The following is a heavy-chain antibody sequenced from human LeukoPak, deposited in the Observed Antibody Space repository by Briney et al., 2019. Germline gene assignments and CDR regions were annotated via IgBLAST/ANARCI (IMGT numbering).Heavy chain of an antibody. CDR2: ISHSGST. D-gene: IGHD6-13*01. J-gene: IGHJ5*02. Sequence: SSETLSLTCAVYGGSFSGYYWRWIRQPPGKGLEWIADISHSGSTNYNPSLKSRVTISVDTSKNQFSLKLSSVTAADTAVYYCARKTRTEYSSSWYWWFDPWGQGTLVTVSS. V-gene: IGHV4-34*01. CDR1: GGSFSGYY. CDR3: ARKTRTEYSSSWYWWFDP.